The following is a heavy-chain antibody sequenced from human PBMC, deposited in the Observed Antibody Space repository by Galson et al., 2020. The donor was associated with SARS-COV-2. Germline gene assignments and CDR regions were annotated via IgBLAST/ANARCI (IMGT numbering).Heavy chain of an antibody. CDR3: ARSQSLDVYFYYMDV. V-gene: IGHV1-3*01. J-gene: IGHJ6*03. CDR1: GYIFTAYA. CDR2: INAANGKT. Sequence: ASVKVSCQASGYIFTAYAIHWVRQAPGQRLEWMGWINAANGKTKYSQKFQGRVTITRDTSASTAYMELSSLRSEDSALYFCARSQSLDVYFYYMDVWGKGTTVTVSS.